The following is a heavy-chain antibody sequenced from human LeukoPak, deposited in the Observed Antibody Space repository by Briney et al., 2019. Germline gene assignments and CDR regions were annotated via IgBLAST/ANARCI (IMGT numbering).Heavy chain of an antibody. Sequence: PSETLSLTCAVYGGSFSGYYWSRIRQPPGKGLEWIGEINHSGSTNYNPSLKSRVTISVDTSKNQFSLKLSSVTAADTAVYYCARVVFGDYLDYWGQGTLVTVSS. V-gene: IGHV4-34*01. CDR3: ARVVFGDYLDY. CDR2: INHSGST. CDR1: GGSFSGYY. D-gene: IGHD4-17*01. J-gene: IGHJ4*02.